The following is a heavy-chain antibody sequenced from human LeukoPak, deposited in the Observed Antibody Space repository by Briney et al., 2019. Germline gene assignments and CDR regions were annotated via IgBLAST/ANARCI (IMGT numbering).Heavy chain of an antibody. J-gene: IGHJ4*02. Sequence: PSETLSLTCTVSGGSISSGDYYWSWLRQPPGKGLEWIGYIYCSGSTYYNPSLKSRVTISVDTSKNQFSLKLSSVTAADTAVYYCAREVGSSWYSYFDYWGQGTLVTVSS. CDR1: GGSISSGDYY. CDR2: IYCSGST. CDR3: AREVGSSWYSYFDY. V-gene: IGHV4-30-4*08. D-gene: IGHD6-13*01.